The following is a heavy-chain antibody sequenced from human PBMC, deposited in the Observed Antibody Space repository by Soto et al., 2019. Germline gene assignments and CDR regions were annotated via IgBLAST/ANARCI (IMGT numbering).Heavy chain of an antibody. J-gene: IGHJ5*02. V-gene: IGHV3-33*01. CDR1: GFTFSSYG. CDR3: AREWEIAAAGNRNWFDP. Sequence: QVQLVESGGGVVQPGKSLRLSCAASGFTFSSYGMHWVRQAPGKGLEWVAVIWYDGSTKYYADSVKGRFTISRDNSKNTLYLLMNSLRAEDTAVYYCAREWEIAAAGNRNWFDPWGQGTLVTVSS. CDR2: IWYDGSTK. D-gene: IGHD6-13*01.